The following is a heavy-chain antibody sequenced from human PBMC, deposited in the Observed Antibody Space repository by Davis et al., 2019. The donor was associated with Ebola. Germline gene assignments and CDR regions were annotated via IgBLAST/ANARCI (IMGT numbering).Heavy chain of an antibody. CDR3: ARRDTVMID. CDR2: ISTGNGNT. J-gene: IGHJ4*02. Sequence: ASVKVSCKASGYTFTSDVVHWVRQAPGQRLEWMGWISTGNGNTEYSQKFQGRVTISRDTSANTAYMEMSSLTSEDTAVYYCARRDTVMIDWGQGTLVTVSS. V-gene: IGHV1-3*04. D-gene: IGHD5-18*01. CDR1: GYTFTSDV.